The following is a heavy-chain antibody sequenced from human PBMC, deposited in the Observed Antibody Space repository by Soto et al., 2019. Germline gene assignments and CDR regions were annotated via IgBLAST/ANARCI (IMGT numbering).Heavy chain of an antibody. CDR3: AKDTAPGNDIVVVTAIFS. D-gene: IGHD2-21*02. V-gene: IGHV3-30*18. CDR1: GLTFSSYG. Sequence: HPGGSLRLSCAASGLTFSSYGMHWVRQAPGKGLEWVAVISYDGSNKYYADSVKGRFTISRDNSKNTLYLQMNSLRAEDTAVYYCAKDTAPGNDIVVVTAIFSWGQGTLVTVSS. J-gene: IGHJ4*02. CDR2: ISYDGSNK.